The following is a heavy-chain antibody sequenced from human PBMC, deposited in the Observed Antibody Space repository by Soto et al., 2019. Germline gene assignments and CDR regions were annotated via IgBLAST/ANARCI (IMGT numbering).Heavy chain of an antibody. CDR2: IHHSGIS. D-gene: IGHD7-27*01. J-gene: IGHJ5*02. CDR1: GGSLSDYF. V-gene: IGHV4-34*01. CDR3: AVTGTYNWFDP. Sequence: QVQLQQWGAGLLKPSETLSLTCTVSGGSLSDYFWNWIRQPPGKGLEWIGEIHHSGISNYNPSLKSRVTMSVDTSKNQFSLKMTSVTAAYTAVYYWAVTGTYNWFDPWGQGTLVTVSS.